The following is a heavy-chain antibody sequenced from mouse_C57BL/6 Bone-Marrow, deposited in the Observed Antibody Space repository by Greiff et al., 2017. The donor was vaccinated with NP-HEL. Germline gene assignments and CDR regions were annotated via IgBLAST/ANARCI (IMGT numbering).Heavy chain of an antibody. CDR2: IYPGDGDT. D-gene: IGHD3-2*02. CDR3: GGDSSGYHYAMDY. Sequence: QVQLQQSGPELVKPGASVKISCKASGYAFSSSWMNWVKQRPGKGLEWIGRIYPGDGDTNYNGKFKGKATLTEDKSSSTAYMQLSSLTSEDSAVYYCGGDSSGYHYAMDYWGQGTSVTVSS. V-gene: IGHV1-82*01. CDR1: GYAFSSSW. J-gene: IGHJ4*01.